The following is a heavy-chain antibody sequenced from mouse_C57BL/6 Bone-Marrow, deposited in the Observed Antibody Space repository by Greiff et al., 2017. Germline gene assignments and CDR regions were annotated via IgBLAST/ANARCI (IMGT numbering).Heavy chain of an antibody. D-gene: IGHD1-1*01. CDR3: AKNRGTTVEGNWYFDV. J-gene: IGHJ1*03. CDR1: GFSLTSYG. CDR2: IWRGGST. Sequence: VKLQQSGPGLVQPSQSLSITCTVSGFSLTSYGVHWVRQSPGKGLEWLGVIWRGGSTDYNAAFMSRLSITKDNSKSQVFFKMNSLQADDTAIYYCAKNRGTTVEGNWYFDVWGTGTTVTVAS. V-gene: IGHV2-5*01.